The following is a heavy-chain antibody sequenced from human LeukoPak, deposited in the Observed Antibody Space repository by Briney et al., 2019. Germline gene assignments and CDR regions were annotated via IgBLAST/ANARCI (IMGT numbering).Heavy chain of an antibody. D-gene: IGHD1-20*01. CDR2: IKPDGGEK. CDR1: RFTFSTYW. Sequence: GGSLRLSCAASRFTFSTYWMSWVRQAPGKGLESVANIKPDGGEKYYVDSAKGRFTISRDNAKNSLYLQMSSLRAEDTAVYYCASGNWNDRAFDIWGQGTMVTVSS. CDR3: ASGNWNDRAFDI. V-gene: IGHV3-7*01. J-gene: IGHJ3*02.